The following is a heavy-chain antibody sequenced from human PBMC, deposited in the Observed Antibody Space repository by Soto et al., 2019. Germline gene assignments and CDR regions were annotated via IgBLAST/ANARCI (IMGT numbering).Heavy chain of an antibody. V-gene: IGHV4-39*01. J-gene: IGHJ4*02. CDR1: DDSINSDKYY. CDR2: IYYRGNA. D-gene: IGHD3-9*01. Sequence: QLQLQESGPGLVKPSETLSLTCSVSDDSINSDKYYWGWIRQPPGKGLEWIGSIYYRGNAYYNPSLRTRVTIPLAKSKSRSSLKLNSVTAADSAVYFCARLEGLATTSYYFDFGGPVALVTVAS. CDR3: ARLEGLATTSYYFDF.